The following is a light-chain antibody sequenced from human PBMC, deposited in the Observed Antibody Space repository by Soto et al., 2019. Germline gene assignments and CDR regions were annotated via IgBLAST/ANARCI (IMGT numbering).Light chain of an antibody. Sequence: AIRMTQSPSSLSASTGDRVTITCRASQGISSYLAWYQQKPGKAPKLLIYAASTLQSGVPSRFSGSGSGTDFILTISCLQSEDFATYYCQQYYSYPWSFGQGTKV. V-gene: IGKV1-8*01. CDR1: QGISSY. J-gene: IGKJ1*01. CDR3: QQYYSYPWS. CDR2: AAS.